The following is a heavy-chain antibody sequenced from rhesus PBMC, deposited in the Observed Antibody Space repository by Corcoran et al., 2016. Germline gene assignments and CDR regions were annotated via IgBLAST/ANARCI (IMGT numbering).Heavy chain of an antibody. CDR1: VGSSSSNY. J-gene: IGHJ4*01. V-gene: IGHV4-173*01. CDR3: ARAGVWGGTFDY. D-gene: IGHD3-34*01. CDR2: ISGNGGST. Sequence: QVQLQESGPGLVKPSETLSLTCPVAVGSSSSNYCSWIGQPPGKGLGWIGRISGNGGSTDYDPSLESRVTSSTGTSKNQLSLKLSSVTAADTAVYYCARAGVWGGTFDYWGQGVLVTVSS.